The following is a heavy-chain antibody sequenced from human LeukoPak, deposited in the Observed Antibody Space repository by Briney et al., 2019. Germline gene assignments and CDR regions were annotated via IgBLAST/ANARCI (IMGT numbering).Heavy chain of an antibody. CDR3: RWEQSSFYGIHV. J-gene: IGHJ6*02. D-gene: IGHD1-26*01. CDR2: IKSKASGGTS. V-gene: IGHV3-15*01. CDR1: GFDFNAAW. Sequence: GGSLRLSCAASGFDFNAAWITWVRQAPGKGLEWVGLIKSKASGGTSDCAAPVKDRFSISRDDSKKTVYLQMSSLTAEDTAVYYCRWEQSSFYGIHVWGQGTTVTVSS.